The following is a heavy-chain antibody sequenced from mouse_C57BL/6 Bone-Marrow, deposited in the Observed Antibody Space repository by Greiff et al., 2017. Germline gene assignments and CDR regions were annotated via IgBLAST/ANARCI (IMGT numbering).Heavy chain of an antibody. Sequence: VQLQQSGAELVRPGASVKLSCTASGFNIKDYYMHWVKQRPEQGLEWIGRIDPEDGDTEYAPKFQGKATMTADTSSNTAYLPLSSLTSEDTAVYYCTTDSSGYGGLYYAMDYWGQGTSVTVSS. CDR2: IDPEDGDT. D-gene: IGHD3-2*02. CDR1: GFNIKDYY. V-gene: IGHV14-1*01. J-gene: IGHJ4*01. CDR3: TTDSSGYGGLYYAMDY.